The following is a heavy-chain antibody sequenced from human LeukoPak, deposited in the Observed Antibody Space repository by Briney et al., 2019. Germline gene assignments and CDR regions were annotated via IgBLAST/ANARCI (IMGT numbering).Heavy chain of an antibody. CDR2: ISSSSSYI. CDR3: ARARGITMVRGVRYFDY. J-gene: IGHJ4*02. Sequence: GGSLRLSCAASGFTFSSYSMNWVRQAPGKGLEWVSSISSSSSYIYYADSVKGRFTISRDNAKNSLYLQMNSLRAEDTAVYYCARARGITMVRGVRYFDYWGQGTLVTVSS. D-gene: IGHD3-10*01. CDR1: GFTFSSYS. V-gene: IGHV3-21*01.